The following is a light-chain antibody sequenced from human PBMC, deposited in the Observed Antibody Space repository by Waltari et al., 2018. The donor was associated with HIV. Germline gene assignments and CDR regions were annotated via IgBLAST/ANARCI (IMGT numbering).Light chain of an antibody. J-gene: IGKJ2*01. CDR2: AAS. Sequence: DIQLPQSPSSLSASVGARVTITCRASQNINRYFHWYQQKPVMAPKLLIYAASTLRSGVPSRFSGAGSGTDFTLTISSLQLDDFATYYCQQSYTTPYTFGQGTELDIK. CDR1: QNINRY. V-gene: IGKV1-39*01. CDR3: QQSYTTPYT.